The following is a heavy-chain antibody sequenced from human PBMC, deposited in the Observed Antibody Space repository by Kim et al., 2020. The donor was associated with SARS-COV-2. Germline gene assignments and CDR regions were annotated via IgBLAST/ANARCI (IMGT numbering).Heavy chain of an antibody. V-gene: IGHV3-33*01. D-gene: IGHD6-13*01. CDR3: ARDRPIEAAAGENWFDP. J-gene: IGHJ5*02. CDR1: GFTFSSYG. CDR2: IWYDGSNK. Sequence: GGSLRLSCAASGFTFSSYGMHWVRQAPGKGLEWVAVIWYDGSNKYYADSVKGRFTISRDNSKNTLYLQMNSLRAEDTAVYYCARDRPIEAAAGENWFDPWGQGTLVTVSS.